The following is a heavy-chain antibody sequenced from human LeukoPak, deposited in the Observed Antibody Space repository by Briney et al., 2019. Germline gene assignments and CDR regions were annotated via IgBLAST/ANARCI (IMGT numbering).Heavy chain of an antibody. CDR1: GFTFDDYA. J-gene: IGHJ5*02. CDR2: ISWNSGSI. D-gene: IGHD6-13*01. CDR3: AKDGYSSSWEKYNWFDP. V-gene: IGHV3-9*01. Sequence: GGSLRLSCAASGFTFDDYAMHWVRHAPGKGLEWVSGISWNSGSIGYADSVKGRFTISRDNAKNSLYLQMNSLRAEDTALYYCAKDGYSSSWEKYNWFDPWGQGTLVTVSS.